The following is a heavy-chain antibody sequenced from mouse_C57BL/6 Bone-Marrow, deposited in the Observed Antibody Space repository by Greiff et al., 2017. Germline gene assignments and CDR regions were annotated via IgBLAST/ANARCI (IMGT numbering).Heavy chain of an antibody. V-gene: IGHV5-4*03. CDR1: GFTFSSYA. CDR3: ARAGTTVVGYFDY. Sequence: EVKLMESGGGLVKPGGSLKLSCAASGFTFSSYAMSWVRQTPEKRLEWVATISDGGSYTYYPDNVKGRFTISRDNAKNNLYLQMSHLKSEDTAMXYCARAGTTVVGYFDYWGQGTTLTVSS. CDR2: ISDGGSYT. J-gene: IGHJ2*01. D-gene: IGHD1-1*01.